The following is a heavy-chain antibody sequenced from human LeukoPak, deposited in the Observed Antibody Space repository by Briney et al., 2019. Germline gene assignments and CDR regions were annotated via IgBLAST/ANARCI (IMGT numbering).Heavy chain of an antibody. V-gene: IGHV3-53*01. CDR1: GFTVSDNY. D-gene: IGHD6-13*01. J-gene: IGHJ5*02. CDR2: MYSGGDT. CDR3: ARDAPQVPAAGVLAS. Sequence: GGSLRLSCAASGFTVSDNYMSWVRQAPGKGLEWVSVMYSGGDTYYADSVKGRFTFSRDISKNTLYLQMNGLRTEDTAMYYCARDAPQVPAAGVLASWGQGTLATVSS.